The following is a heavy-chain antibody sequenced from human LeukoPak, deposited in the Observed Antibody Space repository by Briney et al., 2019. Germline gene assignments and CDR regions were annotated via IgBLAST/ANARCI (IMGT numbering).Heavy chain of an antibody. CDR1: GGSISSGDYY. CDR2: IYYSGST. CDR3: ARGIGYCSGGSCYSYDLGLDY. D-gene: IGHD2-15*01. V-gene: IGHV4-30-4*01. J-gene: IGHJ4*02. Sequence: SETLSLTCTVSGGSISSGDYYWSWIRQPPGKGLEWIGYIYYSGSTYYNPSLKSRVTVSVDTSKNQFSLKLSSVTAADTAVYYCARGIGYCSGGSCYSYDLGLDYWGQGTLVTVSS.